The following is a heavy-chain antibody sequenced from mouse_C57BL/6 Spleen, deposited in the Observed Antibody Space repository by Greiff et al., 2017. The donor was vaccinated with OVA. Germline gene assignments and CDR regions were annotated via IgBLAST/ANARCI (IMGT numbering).Heavy chain of an antibody. V-gene: IGHV1-26*01. CDR1: GYTFTDYY. Sequence: EVKLMESGPELVKPGASVKISCKASGYTFTDYYMNWVKQSHGKSLEWIGDINPNNGGTSYNQKFKGKATLTVDKSSSTAYMELRSLTSEDSAVYYCAREDYGSSYPFAYWGQGTLVTVSA. J-gene: IGHJ3*01. CDR3: AREDYGSSYPFAY. D-gene: IGHD1-1*01. CDR2: INPNNGGT.